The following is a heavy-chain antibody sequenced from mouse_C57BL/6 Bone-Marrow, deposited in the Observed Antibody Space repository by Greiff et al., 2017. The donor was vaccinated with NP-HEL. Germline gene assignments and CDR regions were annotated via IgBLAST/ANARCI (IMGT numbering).Heavy chain of an antibody. CDR1: GYSFTDYN. V-gene: IGHV1-39*01. Sequence: LMKPGASVKISCKASGYSFTDYNMNWVKQSNGKSLEWIGVINPNYGTTSYNQKFKGKATLTVDQSSSTAYMQLNSLTSEDSAVYYCARDYGSSNYYAMDYWGQGTSVTVSS. CDR2: INPNYGTT. CDR3: ARDYGSSNYYAMDY. J-gene: IGHJ4*01. D-gene: IGHD1-1*01.